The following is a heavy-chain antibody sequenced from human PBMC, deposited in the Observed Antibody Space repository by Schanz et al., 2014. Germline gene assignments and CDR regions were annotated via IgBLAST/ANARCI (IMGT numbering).Heavy chain of an antibody. CDR1: GFSFSRYG. CDR3: ARDQASTH. J-gene: IGHJ4*02. Sequence: QIQLVESGGGVVQPGTSLRLSCTISGFSFSRYGMHWVRQAPGKGLEWVALISYDGNNKYYADSVKGRFTISRDNSKNTLYLRMISLRAEDTAMFYCARDQASTHWGQGTPVTVSS. CDR2: ISYDGNNK. V-gene: IGHV3-30*03.